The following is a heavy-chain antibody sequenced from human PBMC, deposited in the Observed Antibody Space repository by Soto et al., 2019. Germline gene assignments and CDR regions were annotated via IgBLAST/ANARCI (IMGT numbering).Heavy chain of an antibody. J-gene: IGHJ2*01. Sequence: QVQLQESGPGLVKPSQTLSLICTVSGGSISSGGHYWSWIRQFPGNDLEWIGFISYTGSTYYNPSLQSRVNMSADSSKNQFFMWLSSVTAADTAVYYCARLVEMDAIAWYFDLWGRGTLVTVSS. V-gene: IGHV4-31*03. CDR2: ISYTGST. D-gene: IGHD2-21*01. CDR1: GGSISSGGHY. CDR3: ARLVEMDAIAWYFDL.